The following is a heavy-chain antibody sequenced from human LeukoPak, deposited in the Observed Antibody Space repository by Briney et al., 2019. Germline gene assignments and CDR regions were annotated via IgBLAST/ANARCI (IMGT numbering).Heavy chain of an antibody. V-gene: IGHV4-59*01. CDR2: IYYSGNT. J-gene: IGHJ4*02. Sequence: PSETLSLTCTVSGGPISTYYWSWIRQPPGKGLEWIGYIYYSGNTNYNPSLKSRVTISVDTSKNQFSLKLSSVTAADTAVYYCGRASPDYYGSSGHVGIDYWGQGTLVTVSS. D-gene: IGHD3-22*01. CDR3: GRASPDYYGSSGHVGIDY. CDR1: GGPISTYY.